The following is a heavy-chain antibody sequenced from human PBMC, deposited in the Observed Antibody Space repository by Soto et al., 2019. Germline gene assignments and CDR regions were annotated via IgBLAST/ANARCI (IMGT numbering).Heavy chain of an antibody. J-gene: IGHJ4*02. CDR2: IYWDDDK. V-gene: IGHV2-5*02. CDR1: GFSLSTSGVG. D-gene: IGHD5-12*01. Sequence: QITLKESGPTLVKPTQTLTLTCTFSGFSLSTSGVGVGWIRQPPGKALEWLALIYWDDDKRYSPSLKSRLTITXXTXKSXVVLTMTNMDPVDTATYYCAHSPARRDGYNADFDYWGQGTLVTVSS. CDR3: AHSPARRDGYNADFDY.